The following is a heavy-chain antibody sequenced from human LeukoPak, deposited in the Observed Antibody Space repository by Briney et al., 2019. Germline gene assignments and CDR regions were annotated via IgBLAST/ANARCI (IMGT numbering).Heavy chain of an antibody. CDR2: ISYSGST. CDR1: GDSISSYH. CDR3: AHSKRGGGYYINAFAV. J-gene: IGHJ3*01. V-gene: IGHV4-59*01. D-gene: IGHD1-26*01. Sequence: SETLSLTCTVSGDSISSYHWSWIRQPPGKGLEWIGYISYSGSTNYNPSLKSRVTISVDTSENQFSLRLTSVTAADTAIYFCAHSKRGGGYYINAFAVWGQGALVTISS.